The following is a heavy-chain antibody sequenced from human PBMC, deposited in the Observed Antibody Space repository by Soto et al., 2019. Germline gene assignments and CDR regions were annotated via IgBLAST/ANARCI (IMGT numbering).Heavy chain of an antibody. CDR1: GFTFSSYA. D-gene: IGHD4-17*01. J-gene: IGHJ4*02. Sequence: EVQLLESGGGLVQPGGSLRLSCAASGFTFSSYAMSWVRQAPGKGLEWVPAISGSGGSTYYADSVKGRFTITRDNSRDPLYLQRNNLRAEDTVVYYWVQIADYGGNSPNVGWGQGTLGTVSS. V-gene: IGHV3-23*01. CDR2: ISGSGGST. CDR3: VQIADYGGNSPNVG.